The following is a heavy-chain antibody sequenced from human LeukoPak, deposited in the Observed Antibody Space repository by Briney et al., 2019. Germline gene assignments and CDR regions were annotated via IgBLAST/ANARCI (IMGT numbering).Heavy chain of an antibody. CDR3: AKDVDRSSWPQGYYYYGMDV. J-gene: IGHJ6*02. CDR1: GFTFSNFA. D-gene: IGHD6-13*01. V-gene: IGHV3-30*04. CDR2: ISYDGSDK. Sequence: QAGGSLRLSCAASGFTFSNFAMHWVRQAPGKGLEWVAVISYDGSDKYYADSVKGRFTISRDNSKNTLYLQMNSLRAEDTAVYYCAKDVDRSSWPQGYYYYGMDVWGQGTTVTVSS.